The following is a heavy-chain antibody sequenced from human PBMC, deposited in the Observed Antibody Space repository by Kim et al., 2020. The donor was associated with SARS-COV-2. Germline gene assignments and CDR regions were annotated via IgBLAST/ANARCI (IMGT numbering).Heavy chain of an antibody. J-gene: IGHJ6*02. CDR3: ARDQGYCSGGSCSYYYYGIDV. Sequence: SVKVSCKASGGTFISYAISWVRQAPGQGLEWMGSIIPIFGTANYAQKFQGRVTITADESTSTAYMELSSLRSEDTAVYYCARDQGYCSGGSCSYYYYGIDVWGQGTTVTVSS. V-gene: IGHV1-69*13. D-gene: IGHD2-15*01. CDR1: GGTFISYA. CDR2: IIPIFGTA.